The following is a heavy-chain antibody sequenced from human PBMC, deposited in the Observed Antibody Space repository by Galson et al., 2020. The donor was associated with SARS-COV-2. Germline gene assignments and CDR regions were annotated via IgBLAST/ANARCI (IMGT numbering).Heavy chain of an antibody. CDR1: GGSISSSSYY. D-gene: IGHD1-7*01. Sequence: SETLSLTCTVSGGSISSSSYYWGWIRQPPGKGLEWIGSIYYSGSTYYNPSLKSRVTISVDTSKNQFSLKLSSVTAADTAVYYCATTPPNESITGTEVLAWFDPWGQGTLVTVSS. V-gene: IGHV4-39*01. CDR3: ATTPPNESITGTEVLAWFDP. CDR2: IYYSGST. J-gene: IGHJ5*02.